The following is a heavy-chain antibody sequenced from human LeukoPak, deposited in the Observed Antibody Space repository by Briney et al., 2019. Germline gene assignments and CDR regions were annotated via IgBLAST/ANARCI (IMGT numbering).Heavy chain of an antibody. Sequence: PGGSLRLSCAASGFTIGPYAVYWVRQGPGRGLEWVSVIKADGSGTFYADSVRGRFTTSRDNSKNFLYLQMNSLTSEDTALYYCATWAFYHNLDVWGQGTTVIVSS. D-gene: IGHD2/OR15-2a*01. CDR3: ATWAFYHNLDV. CDR2: IKADGSGT. J-gene: IGHJ6*02. V-gene: IGHV3-43*02. CDR1: GFTIGPYA.